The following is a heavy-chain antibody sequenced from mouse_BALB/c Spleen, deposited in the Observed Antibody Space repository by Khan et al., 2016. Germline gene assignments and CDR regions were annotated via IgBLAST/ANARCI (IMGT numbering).Heavy chain of an antibody. CDR2: IDPANGNT. J-gene: IGHJ3*01. D-gene: IGHD1-2*01. CDR1: GFNIKDTY. V-gene: IGHV14-3*02. Sequence: VQLKQSGAELVKPGASVKLSCTASGFNIKDTYMHWVKQRPEQGLEWIGRIDPANGNTKYDPKLQGKATITADTSSNTAYLQLSSLTSEATAVYYSARDTATAYEGQGTLDTVSA. CDR3: ARDTATAY.